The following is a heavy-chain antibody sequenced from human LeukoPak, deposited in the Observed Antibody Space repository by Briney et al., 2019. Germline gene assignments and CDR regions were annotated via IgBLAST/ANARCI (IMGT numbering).Heavy chain of an antibody. D-gene: IGHD5/OR15-5a*01. CDR3: ARDASTINFDY. Sequence: ASVKVSCKASGYTFTGYSINWLRQPPGQGLEWMGWITTSTGNPTYAQGFTGRFVFSLDTSVSTTYLHINSLKAEDTAVYYCARDASTINFDYWGQGTLVTVSS. J-gene: IGHJ4*02. CDR1: GYTFTGYS. CDR2: ITTSTGNP. V-gene: IGHV7-4-1*02.